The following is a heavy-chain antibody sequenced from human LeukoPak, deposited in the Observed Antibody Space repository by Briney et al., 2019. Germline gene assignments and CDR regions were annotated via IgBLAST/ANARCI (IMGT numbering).Heavy chain of an antibody. Sequence: KPSETLSLTCAVYGGSFSGYYWSWIRQSPGKGLEWIGYIYYTETSYNPSLKSRVTISADTSKNQFSLKLYSVTAADTAVYYCATRKLGNDYWGQGTLVTVSS. CDR3: ATRKLGNDY. CDR2: IYYTET. V-gene: IGHV4-59*01. CDR1: GGSFSGYY. D-gene: IGHD7-27*01. J-gene: IGHJ4*02.